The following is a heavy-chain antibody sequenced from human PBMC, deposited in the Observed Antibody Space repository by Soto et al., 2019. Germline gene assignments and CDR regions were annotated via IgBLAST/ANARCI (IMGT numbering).Heavy chain of an antibody. V-gene: IGHV3-11*01. D-gene: IGHD3-10*01. CDR1: GFTFSAYY. CDR3: SRDALFSRSGKLDAFDI. Sequence: GSLRLSCAASGFTFSAYYMSWIRQAPGKGLEWVSYISNSDDTTYYADSVKGRFTISRDNAKNSLYLQMNSLRAEDTAVYYFSRDALFSRSGKLDAFDIWGQGTMVTVSS. CDR2: ISNSDDTT. J-gene: IGHJ3*02.